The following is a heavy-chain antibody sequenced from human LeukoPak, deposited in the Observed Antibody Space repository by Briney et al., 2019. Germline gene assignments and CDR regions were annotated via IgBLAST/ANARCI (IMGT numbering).Heavy chain of an antibody. J-gene: IGHJ4*02. CDR1: GFTFSSYA. D-gene: IGHD2-15*01. CDR3: ARATRGYCSGGSCYDFDY. V-gene: IGHV3-30*04. Sequence: GGSLRLSCAASGFTFSSYAMHWVRQAPGKGLEWVAVISYDGSNKYYADSVKGRFTISRDNSKNTLYLQMNSLRAEDTAVYYCARATRGYCSGGSCYDFDYWGQGTLVTVSS. CDR2: ISYDGSNK.